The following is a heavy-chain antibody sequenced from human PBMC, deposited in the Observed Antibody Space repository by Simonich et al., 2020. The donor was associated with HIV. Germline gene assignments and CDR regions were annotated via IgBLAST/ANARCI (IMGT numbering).Heavy chain of an antibody. J-gene: IGHJ3*02. CDR2: IEDSGSP. CDR3: ARHSGYADAFDI. V-gene: IGHV4-34*01. D-gene: IGHD5-12*01. CDR1: GGSSSGYY. Sequence: QVQLQQWGAGLLKPSETLSLTCAVYGGSSSGYYWSWIRQPPGKGLEWIGGIEDSGSPNYSPSLKSRVTISLDTSKNQFSLKLSSVTAADTAVYYCARHSGYADAFDIWGQGTMITVSS.